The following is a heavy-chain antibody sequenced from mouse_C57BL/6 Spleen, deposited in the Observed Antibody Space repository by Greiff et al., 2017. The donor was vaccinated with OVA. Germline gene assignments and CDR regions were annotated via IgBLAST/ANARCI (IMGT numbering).Heavy chain of an antibody. D-gene: IGHD2-3*01. CDR3: ASPPMGGGAMDY. CDR2: IWSGGST. CDR1: GFSLTSYG. V-gene: IGHV2-2*01. Sequence: VMLVESGPGLVQPSQSLSITCTVSGFSLTSYGVHWVRQSPGKGLEWLGVIWSGGSTDYNAAFISRLSISKDNSKSQVFFKMNSLQADDTAIYYCASPPMGGGAMDYWGQGTSVTVSS. J-gene: IGHJ4*01.